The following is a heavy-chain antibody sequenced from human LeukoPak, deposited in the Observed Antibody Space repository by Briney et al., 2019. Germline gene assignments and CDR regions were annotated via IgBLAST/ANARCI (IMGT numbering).Heavy chain of an antibody. CDR2: ISGSGGST. CDR3: AKEAPGHLCRGGSCPDAFDI. Sequence: GGSLRLSCAASGFTFSSYAMSWVRQAPGKGLEWVSAISGSGGSTYYADSVKGRFTISRDNSKNTLYLQMNSLRAEDTAVYYCAKEAPGHLCRGGSCPDAFDIWGQGTMVTVSS. D-gene: IGHD2-15*01. J-gene: IGHJ3*02. V-gene: IGHV3-23*01. CDR1: GFTFSSYA.